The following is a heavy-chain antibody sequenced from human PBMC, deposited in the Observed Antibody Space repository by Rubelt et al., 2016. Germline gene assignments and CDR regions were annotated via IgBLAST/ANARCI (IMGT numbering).Heavy chain of an antibody. Sequence: QVQLQESGPGLVKPSETLSLTCTVSGGSISSYYWSWIRQPPGKGLEWIGEINHSGSTNYNPSLKSRVTISVDTSKNQFSLKLSSVTAADTAVYYCARGGDSSGSSCPHYWGQGTLVTVSS. CDR1: GGSISSYY. J-gene: IGHJ4*02. CDR3: ARGGDSSGSSCPHY. V-gene: IGHV4-59*12. CDR2: INHSGST. D-gene: IGHD3-22*01.